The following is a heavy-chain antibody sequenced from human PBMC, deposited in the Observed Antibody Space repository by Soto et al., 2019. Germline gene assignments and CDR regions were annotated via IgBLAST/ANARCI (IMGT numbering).Heavy chain of an antibody. Sequence: GGSLRLSCAASGFTFSSYDMHWVRQATGKGLEWVSASGTAGDTYYPGSVKGRFTISRENAKNSLYLQMNSLRAEDTAVYYCARDRLSYYDILTGYYADYYYYGMDVWGQGTTVTVSS. CDR1: GFTFSSYD. J-gene: IGHJ6*02. D-gene: IGHD3-9*01. V-gene: IGHV3-13*01. CDR2: SGTAGDT. CDR3: ARDRLSYYDILTGYYADYYYYGMDV.